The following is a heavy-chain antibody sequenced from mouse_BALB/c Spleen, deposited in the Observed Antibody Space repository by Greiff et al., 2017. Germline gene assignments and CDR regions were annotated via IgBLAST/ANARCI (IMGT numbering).Heavy chain of an antibody. V-gene: IGHV1S81*02. CDR2: INPSNGCT. CDR3: ARQGVREGYAMDY. J-gene: IGHJ4*01. Sequence: QVQLQQSGAELVKPGASVKLSCKASGYTFTSYCMHWVKQRPGQGLEWIGEINPSNGCTNYNEKFKSKATLTVDKSSSTAYMQLSSLTSEDSAVYYCARQGVREGYAMDYWGQGTSVTVSS. CDR1: GYTFTSYC.